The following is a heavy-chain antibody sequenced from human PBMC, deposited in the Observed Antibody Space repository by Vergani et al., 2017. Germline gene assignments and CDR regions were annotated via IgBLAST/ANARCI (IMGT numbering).Heavy chain of an antibody. CDR1: GYSFTSYW. Sequence: EVQLVQSGAEVKKPGDSLKISCKVFGYSFTSYWIGWVRQMPEKGLEWMGIIYPGDSATRYSPSFQGQVTISADKSISTAYLQWSSLKASDTAMYYCARHGSGWYGDVDYWGQGTLVTVSS. J-gene: IGHJ4*02. V-gene: IGHV5-51*01. CDR3: ARHGSGWYGDVDY. CDR2: IYPGDSAT. D-gene: IGHD6-19*01.